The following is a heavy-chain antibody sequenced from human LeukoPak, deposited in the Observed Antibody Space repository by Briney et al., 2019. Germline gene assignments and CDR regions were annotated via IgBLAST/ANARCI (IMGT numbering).Heavy chain of an antibody. J-gene: IGHJ4*02. CDR1: GGSFSGYY. CDR3: ARVGIAATLDY. CDR2: INHSGST. Sequence: PSETLSLTCAVYGGSFSGYYWSWIRQPPGKGLEWIGEINHSGSTNYNPSLKSRVTISVDTSKNQFSPKLSSVTAADTAVYYCARVGIAATLDYWSQGTLVTVSS. D-gene: IGHD6-13*01. V-gene: IGHV4-34*01.